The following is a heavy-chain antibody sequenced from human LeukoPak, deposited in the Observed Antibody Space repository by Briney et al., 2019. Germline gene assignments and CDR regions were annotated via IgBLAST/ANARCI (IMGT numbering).Heavy chain of an antibody. CDR3: ARAGIFDY. D-gene: IGHD3-10*01. J-gene: IGHJ4*02. CDR1: GYTFTVYY. V-gene: IGHV1-46*01. CDR2: INPSGSST. Sequence: ASVTVSCKASGYTFTVYYIHWVRQAPGQGLEWMGIINPSGSSTSYAQKFQGRVTMTRDTSTSTVYMELSSLRSEDTAVYYCARAGIFDYWGQGTLVTVSS.